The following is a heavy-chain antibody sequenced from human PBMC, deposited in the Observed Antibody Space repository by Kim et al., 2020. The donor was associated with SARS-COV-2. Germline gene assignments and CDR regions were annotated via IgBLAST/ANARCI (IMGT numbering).Heavy chain of an antibody. CDR2: ISAYNGNT. CDR1: GYTFTSYG. D-gene: IGHD3-16*02. V-gene: IGHV1-18*04. Sequence: ASVKVSCKTSGYTFTSYGISWVRQAPGQGLEWMGWISAYNGNTNYAQKLQGRVTMTTDTSTRIAYMELRSLRSDDTAVYYCARAEGDYVWGSYRPFDYWGQGTLVTVSS. J-gene: IGHJ4*02. CDR3: ARAEGDYVWGSYRPFDY.